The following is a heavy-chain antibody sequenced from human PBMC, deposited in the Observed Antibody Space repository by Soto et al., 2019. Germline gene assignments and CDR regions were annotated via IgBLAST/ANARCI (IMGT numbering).Heavy chain of an antibody. CDR2: ISYDGSNK. CDR3: AKGPRGSYSAEYFQH. D-gene: IGHD1-26*01. V-gene: IGHV3-30*18. Sequence: PGGSLRLSCAASGFTFSSYGMHWVRQAPGKGLEWVAVISYDGSNKYYADSVKGRFTISRDNSKNTLYLQMNSLRAEDTAVYYCAKGPRGSYSAEYFQHWGQGTLVTVSS. J-gene: IGHJ1*01. CDR1: GFTFSSYG.